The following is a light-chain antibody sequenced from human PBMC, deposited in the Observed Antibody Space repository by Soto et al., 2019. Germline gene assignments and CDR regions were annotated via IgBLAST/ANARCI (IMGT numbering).Light chain of an antibody. J-gene: IGKJ3*01. CDR2: GAS. CDR1: QSVDIN. CDR3: QQYNNWPRGFT. Sequence: EIVLTQSPATLSVSPGERVTLSCRASQSVDINLAWYQQKPGQAPRLLIYGASTRATGIPARFSGSGSGTEFTLTISSLQSEDFAVYYCQQYNNWPRGFTFGPGTKVDIK. V-gene: IGKV3-15*01.